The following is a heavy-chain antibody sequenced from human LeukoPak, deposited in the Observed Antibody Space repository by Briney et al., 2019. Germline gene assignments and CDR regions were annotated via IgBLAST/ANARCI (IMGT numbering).Heavy chain of an antibody. D-gene: IGHD5-18*01. Sequence: PSQTLSLTCTVSGDSISTGDYYWRWIRQPLGKGLEWIGYIYDSGNTDYNPSLKSRVSISVDTSKNQFSLKLSSVTAADTAVYYCAIRGYSCGPKKNFIYWGQGTLVTVSS. CDR2: IYDSGNT. CDR3: AIRGYSCGPKKNFIY. CDR1: GDSISTGDYY. V-gene: IGHV4-31*03. J-gene: IGHJ4*02.